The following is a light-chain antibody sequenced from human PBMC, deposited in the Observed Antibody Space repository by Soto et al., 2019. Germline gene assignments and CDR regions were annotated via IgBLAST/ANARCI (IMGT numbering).Light chain of an antibody. CDR3: SSYTSSSVV. V-gene: IGLV2-14*01. J-gene: IGLJ2*01. CDR1: SSDVGGYNY. Sequence: QSALTQPASVSGSPGQSITISCTGTSSDVGGYNYVSWYQQHPGKAPKLMIYYVSNRPSGVSNRFSGSKSGNTASLTISGLQAEDEADDYCSSYTSSSVVFGGGTKVTVL. CDR2: YVS.